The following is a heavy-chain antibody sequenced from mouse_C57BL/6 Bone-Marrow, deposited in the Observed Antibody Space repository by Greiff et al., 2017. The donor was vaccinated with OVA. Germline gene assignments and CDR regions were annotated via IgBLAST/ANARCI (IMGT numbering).Heavy chain of an antibody. CDR3: ARWGYGSSTAWFAY. CDR1: GYSFTGYY. D-gene: IGHD1-1*01. V-gene: IGHV1-42*01. CDR2: INPSTGGT. J-gene: IGHJ3*01. Sequence: EVQVVESGPELVKPGASVKISCKASGYSFTGYYMNWVKQSPEKSLEWIGEINPSTGGTTYNQKFKAKATLTVDKSSSTAYMQLKSLTSEDSAVYYCARWGYGSSTAWFAYWGQGTLVTVSA.